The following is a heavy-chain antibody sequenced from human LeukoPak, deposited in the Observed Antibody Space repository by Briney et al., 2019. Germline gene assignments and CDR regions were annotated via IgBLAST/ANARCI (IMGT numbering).Heavy chain of an antibody. D-gene: IGHD3-10*01. CDR3: ATEYGSGSYYGDY. CDR2: IIPIFGTA. Sequence: ASVKVSCKASGGTFSSYAISWVRQAPGQGLEWMGGIIPIFGTANYAQKFQGRVTITADESTSTAYMELSSLRSEDTAVYYCATEYGSGSYYGDYRGQGTLVTVSS. V-gene: IGHV1-69*13. CDR1: GGTFSSYA. J-gene: IGHJ4*02.